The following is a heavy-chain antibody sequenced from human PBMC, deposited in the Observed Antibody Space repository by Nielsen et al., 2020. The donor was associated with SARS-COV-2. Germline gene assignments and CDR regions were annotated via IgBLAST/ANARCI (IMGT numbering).Heavy chain of an antibody. CDR1: GYTFTSYD. D-gene: IGHD5-12*01. CDR3: ARGLDIVATIEGGIGY. J-gene: IGHJ4*02. Sequence: ASVKVPCKASGYTFTSYDISWVRQATGQGLEWMGWMNPNSGNTGYAQKFQGRVTMTRNTSISTAYMELSSLRSEDTAVYYCARGLDIVATIEGGIGYWGQGTLVTVSS. CDR2: MNPNSGNT. V-gene: IGHV1-8*01.